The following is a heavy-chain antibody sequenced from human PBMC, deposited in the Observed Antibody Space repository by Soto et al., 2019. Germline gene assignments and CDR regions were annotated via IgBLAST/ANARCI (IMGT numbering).Heavy chain of an antibody. D-gene: IGHD2-15*01. CDR2: FDTEDAET. J-gene: IGHJ6*02. V-gene: IGHV1-24*01. Sequence: GASVKVSCKVSGYTLTELSMHWVRQPPGKGLELMGCFDTEDAETIYARRFQGRVTMTEDTSADTAYMELSSLRSEDTAVYYCAAGVVPYGMDVWGQGTTVTVSS. CDR3: AAGVVPYGMDV. CDR1: GYTLTELS.